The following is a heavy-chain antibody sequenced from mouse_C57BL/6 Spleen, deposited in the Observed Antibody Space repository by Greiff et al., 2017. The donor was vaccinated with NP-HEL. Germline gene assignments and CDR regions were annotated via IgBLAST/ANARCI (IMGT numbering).Heavy chain of an antibody. CDR2: ISSDSSTI. Sequence: EVKLMESGGGLVKPGGSLKLSCAASGFTFSDYGMHWVRQAPEKGLEWVAYISSDSSTIYYADTVKVRFTISRDKAKNTLFLQMTSLRSEATAMDYCASCLTSGLLAMYYWGQGSSVTVCS. CDR1: GFTFSDYG. V-gene: IGHV5-17*01. CDR3: ASCLTSGLLAMYY. D-gene: IGHD3-2*02. J-gene: IGHJ4*01.